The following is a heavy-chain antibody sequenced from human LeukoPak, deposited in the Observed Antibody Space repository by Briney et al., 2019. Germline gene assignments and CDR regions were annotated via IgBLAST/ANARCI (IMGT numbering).Heavy chain of an antibody. V-gene: IGHV4-4*02. J-gene: IGHJ3*02. CDR3: AMSYYDSAGYYDAFNI. D-gene: IGHD3-22*01. Sequence: SETLSLTCAVSGGSISRSNWWTWVRQPPGKGLEWIGEIYHSGSTNYNPSLKSRVTISVDKSKNQFSLKLNFVTAADTAIYYCAMSYYDSAGYYDAFNIWGQGTMVTVSS. CDR2: IYHSGST. CDR1: GGSISRSNW.